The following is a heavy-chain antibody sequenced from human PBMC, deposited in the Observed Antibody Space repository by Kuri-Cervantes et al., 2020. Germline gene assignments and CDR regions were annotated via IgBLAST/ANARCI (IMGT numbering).Heavy chain of an antibody. CDR1: GFTFDDYA. V-gene: IGHV3-9*01. J-gene: IGHJ5*02. D-gene: IGHD6-13*01. Sequence: GGSLRLSCAASGFTFDDYAMHWVRQAPGKGLEWVSGISWNSGSIGYADSVKGRFTISRDNAKNSLYLQMNSLRAEDTALYYCAKADSSSLSTNWFDPWGQGTLVTVSS. CDR3: AKADSSSLSTNWFDP. CDR2: ISWNSGSI.